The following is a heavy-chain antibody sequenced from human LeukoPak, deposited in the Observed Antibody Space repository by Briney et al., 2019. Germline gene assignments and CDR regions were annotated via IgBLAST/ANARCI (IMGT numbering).Heavy chain of an antibody. Sequence: AASVKVSCKASGYTFTSYYMHWVRQAPGQGLEWMGLINPTGGSTGYAQKFQGRVTMTRDMSTSTDYMELSSLRSDDTAVYYCARVSCSGVSCYHYYYYMDVWGRGTTVTVSS. V-gene: IGHV1-46*01. CDR1: GYTFTSYY. D-gene: IGHD2-15*01. J-gene: IGHJ6*03. CDR3: ARVSCSGVSCYHYYYYMDV. CDR2: INPTGGST.